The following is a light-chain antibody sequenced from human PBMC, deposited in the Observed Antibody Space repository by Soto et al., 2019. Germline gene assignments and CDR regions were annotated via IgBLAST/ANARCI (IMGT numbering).Light chain of an antibody. J-gene: IGLJ1*01. CDR3: SSYTTSSTLV. Sequence: QSALTQPASVFGSPGQSITISCTGTSSDVGGYNFVSWYQQHPGKAPKLMIYEVSSRPSGVSNHFSGSKSGNTASLTISGLQPEDEADYYCSSYTTSSTLVFGTGTKLTVL. CDR1: SSDVGGYNF. V-gene: IGLV2-14*03. CDR2: EVS.